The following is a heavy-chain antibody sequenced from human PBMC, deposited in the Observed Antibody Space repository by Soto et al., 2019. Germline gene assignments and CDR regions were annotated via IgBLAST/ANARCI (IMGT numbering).Heavy chain of an antibody. CDR2: ISWNSGSI. J-gene: IGHJ4*02. Sequence: EVQLVESGGGLVQPGRSLRLSCAASGFTFDDYAMHWVRQAPGKGLEWVSGISWNSGSIGYADSVKGRFTISRDNAKNALYMKMNRLSAEDTALYYCAKGTCLTWPRPFDYWGQGTLVTVSS. D-gene: IGHD7-27*01. CDR3: AKGTCLTWPRPFDY. CDR1: GFTFDDYA. V-gene: IGHV3-9*01.